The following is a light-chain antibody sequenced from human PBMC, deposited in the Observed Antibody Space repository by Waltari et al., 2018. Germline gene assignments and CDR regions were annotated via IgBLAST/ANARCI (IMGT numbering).Light chain of an antibody. J-gene: IGKJ1*01. CDR1: QDISYF. V-gene: IGKV1-27*01. CDR2: FAS. Sequence: DIQMIQSPSSLSASVGDRVTITCRASQDISYFLAWYQQRPGEVPNLLISFASALQSGVPSRFSGGGSGTHFTLTISSLHPEDVATYYCQRGRAFGQGTKVEI. CDR3: QRGRA.